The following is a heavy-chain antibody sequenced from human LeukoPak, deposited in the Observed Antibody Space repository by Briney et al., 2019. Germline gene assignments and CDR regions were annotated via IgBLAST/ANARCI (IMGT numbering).Heavy chain of an antibody. Sequence: GASVTVSCKASGYTFTIYDINWVRQAPGQGLEWMGWMNPNSGNTGYTQKFQGRVTMTRNTSISTAYMELSSLRSEDTAVYYCARVEGGGSGGNPWGQGTLVTVSS. D-gene: IGHD2-15*01. CDR2: MNPNSGNT. CDR1: GYTFTIYD. V-gene: IGHV1-8*01. J-gene: IGHJ5*02. CDR3: ARVEGGGSGGNP.